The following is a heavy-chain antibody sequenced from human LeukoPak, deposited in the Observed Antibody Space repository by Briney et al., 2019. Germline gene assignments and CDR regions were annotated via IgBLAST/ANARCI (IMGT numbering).Heavy chain of an antibody. D-gene: IGHD2-21*02. CDR1: GFTFSSYS. V-gene: IGHV3-21*01. CDR2: ISSSSSYI. J-gene: IGHJ6*03. Sequence: PGGSLRLSCAASGFTFSSYSMNWVRQAPGKGLEWVSSISSSSSYIYYADSVKGRFTISRDNAKNSLYLQMNSLRAEDTAVYYCASTYCGGDCYPYYYYYMDVWGKGTTVTVSS. CDR3: ASTYCGGDCYPYYYYYMDV.